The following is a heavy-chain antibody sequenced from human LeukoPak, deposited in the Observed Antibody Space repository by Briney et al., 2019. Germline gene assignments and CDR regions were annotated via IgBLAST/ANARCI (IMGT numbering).Heavy chain of an antibody. CDR1: GGSISSSSYY. D-gene: IGHD3-3*01. CDR3: ARHRGVYYDFWSGYNEYFDY. J-gene: IGHJ4*02. Sequence: SETLSLTCTVSGGSISSSSYYWGWIRQPPGKGLEWIGSIYYSGSTYYNPSLKSRVTISVDTSKKQFSLKLSSLTAADTSVYYCARHRGVYYDFWSGYNEYFDYWGQGTLVTVSS. CDR2: IYYSGST. V-gene: IGHV4-39*01.